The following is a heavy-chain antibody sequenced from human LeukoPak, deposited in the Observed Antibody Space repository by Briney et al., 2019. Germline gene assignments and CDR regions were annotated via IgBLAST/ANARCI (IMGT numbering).Heavy chain of an antibody. CDR2: IYTSGST. CDR3: ARSYYYDSSGYYPGVGDYYYYYMDV. V-gene: IGHV4-61*02. CDR1: GGSISSGSYY. Sequence: SQTLSLTCTVSGGSISSGSYYWSWIRQPTGKGLEWIGRIYTSGSTNYNPSLKSRVTISVDTSKNQFSLKLSSVTAADTAVYYCARSYYYDSSGYYPGVGDYYYYYMDVWGKGTTVTISS. J-gene: IGHJ6*03. D-gene: IGHD3-22*01.